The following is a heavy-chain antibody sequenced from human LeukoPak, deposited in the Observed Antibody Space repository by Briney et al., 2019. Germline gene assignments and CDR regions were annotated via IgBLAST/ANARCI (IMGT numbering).Heavy chain of an antibody. Sequence: GASVKVSCKASGYTFTGYYMHWVRQAPGQGLEWMGWISAYNGNTNYAQKLQGRVTMTTDTSTSTAYMELRSLRSDDTAVYYCARDRRGMITFGGVIPSPWGQGTLVTVSS. D-gene: IGHD3-16*02. CDR2: ISAYNGNT. CDR3: ARDRRGMITFGGVIPSP. CDR1: GYTFTGYY. J-gene: IGHJ5*02. V-gene: IGHV1-18*04.